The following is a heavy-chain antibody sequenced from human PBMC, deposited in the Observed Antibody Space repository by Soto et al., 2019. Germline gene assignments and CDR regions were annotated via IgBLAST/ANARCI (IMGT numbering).Heavy chain of an antibody. D-gene: IGHD3-22*01. CDR1: GFSLSTSGVG. Sequence: QITLKESGPTLVKPTQTLTLTCTFSGFSLSTSGVGVGWIRQPPGKALEWLALICWDDDKRYSPSLKSRLTTIKGTATNPKVLTITHMDPVDTATYSFAHLTYYFDSSAYYWYFDLWGRGTLVTVSS. CDR3: AHLTYYFDSSAYYWYFDL. J-gene: IGHJ2*01. V-gene: IGHV2-5*02. CDR2: ICWDDDK.